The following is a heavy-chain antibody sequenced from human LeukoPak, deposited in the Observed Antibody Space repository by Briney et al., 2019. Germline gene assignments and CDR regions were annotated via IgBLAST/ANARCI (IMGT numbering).Heavy chain of an antibody. CDR1: GYTFTSYD. Sequence: EASVTVSCKASGYTFTSYDINWVRQATGQGLEWMGWMSPYSVNTVYAQKFQGRVNMTRNTSIGTAYMDLSSLRSEDTAVYYCARGYYDSSGYYFDYWGPGTLVTVSS. V-gene: IGHV1-8*01. D-gene: IGHD3-22*01. CDR3: ARGYYDSSGYYFDY. CDR2: MSPYSVNT. J-gene: IGHJ4*02.